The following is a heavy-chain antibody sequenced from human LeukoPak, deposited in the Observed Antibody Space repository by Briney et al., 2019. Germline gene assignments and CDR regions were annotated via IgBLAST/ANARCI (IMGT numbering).Heavy chain of an antibody. CDR2: ISAYNGNT. CDR3: ARDASLVVVPAATYYYYYGMDV. D-gene: IGHD2-2*01. V-gene: IGHV1-18*04. Sequence: ASVKVSYKASGYTFIAYHMHWVRQAPGQGLEWMGWISAYNGNTNYAQKLQGRVTMTTDTSTSTAYMELRSLRSDDTAVYYCARDASLVVVPAATYYYYYGMDVWGQGTTVTVSS. CDR1: GYTFIAYH. J-gene: IGHJ6*02.